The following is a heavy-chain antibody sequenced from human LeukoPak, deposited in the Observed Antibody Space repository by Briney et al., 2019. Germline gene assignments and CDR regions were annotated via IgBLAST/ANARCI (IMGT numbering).Heavy chain of an antibody. J-gene: IGHJ4*02. CDR3: ARAKVGYSSSWYTSDY. CDR2: IYYIGST. Sequence: SETLSLTCTVSGGSISSYYWSWIRQPPGKGLGWIGYIYYIGSTNYTPSLKSRVTISVDTSKNQFSLKLGSVTAADTAVYYCARAKVGYSSSWYTSDYWGQGTLVTVSS. D-gene: IGHD6-13*01. V-gene: IGHV4-59*01. CDR1: GGSISSYY.